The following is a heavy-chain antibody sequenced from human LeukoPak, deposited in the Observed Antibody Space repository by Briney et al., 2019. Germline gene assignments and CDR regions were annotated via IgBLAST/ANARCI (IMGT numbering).Heavy chain of an antibody. J-gene: IGHJ4*02. CDR2: IRKKGFGGTT. CDR3: TRANCVNGVCYHFDY. V-gene: IGHV3-49*04. CDR1: GFTFGDYA. D-gene: IGHD2-8*01. Sequence: SLRLSCTASGFTFGDYAMSWVRQAPGKGLEWVGFIRKKGFGGTTEYAASVKGRFTISRDDSKSIAYLQMNSLKTEDTAVYYCTRANCVNGVCYHFDYWGQGTLVPVSS.